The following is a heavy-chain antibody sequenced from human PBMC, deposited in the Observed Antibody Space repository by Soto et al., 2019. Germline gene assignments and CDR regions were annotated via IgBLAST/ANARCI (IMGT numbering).Heavy chain of an antibody. CDR2: IIPIFGTA. J-gene: IGHJ6*02. V-gene: IGHV1-69*01. CDR1: GGTFSSYA. D-gene: IGHD4-17*01. CDR3: TAGSDYRGNLALGLDV. Sequence: QVQLVQSGAEVKKPGSSVKVSCKASGGTFSSYAISWVRQAPGQGLEWMGGIIPIFGTANYAQKFQGRVTITADESTSPDYKELSSLRTEEKAVVYCTAGSDYRGNLALGLDVWGQGTTVTVSS.